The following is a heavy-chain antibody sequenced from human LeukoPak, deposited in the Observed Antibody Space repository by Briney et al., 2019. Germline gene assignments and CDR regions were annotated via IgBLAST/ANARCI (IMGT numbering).Heavy chain of an antibody. CDR1: GFTFSSYA. J-gene: IGHJ4*02. D-gene: IGHD2-2*01. CDR3: ARDLGDIVVVPALLGSLDY. CDR2: ISYDGSNK. Sequence: GRSLRLSCAASGFTFSSYAMHWVRQAPGKGLEWVAVISYDGSNKYYADSVKGRFTISRDNSKNTLYLQVNSLRAEDTAVYYCARDLGDIVVVPALLGSLDYWGQGTLVTVSS. V-gene: IGHV3-30-3*01.